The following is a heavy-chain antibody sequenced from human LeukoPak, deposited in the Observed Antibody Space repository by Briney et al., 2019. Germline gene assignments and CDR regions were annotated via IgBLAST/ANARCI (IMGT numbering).Heavy chain of an antibody. D-gene: IGHD4-23*01. CDR1: GGSISSSSYY. Sequence: PSETLSLTCTVSGGSISSSSYYWGWIRQPPGKGLEWIGSIYYSGSTYYNPSLKSRVTISVDTSKNQFSLKLSSVTAADTAVYYCARSILRWQKNWFDPWGQGTLVTVSS. V-gene: IGHV4-39*07. J-gene: IGHJ5*02. CDR3: ARSILRWQKNWFDP. CDR2: IYYSGST.